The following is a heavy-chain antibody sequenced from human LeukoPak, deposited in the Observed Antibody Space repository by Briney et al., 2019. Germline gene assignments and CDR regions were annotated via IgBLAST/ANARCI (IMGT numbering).Heavy chain of an antibody. V-gene: IGHV4-39*01. J-gene: IGHJ4*02. CDR3: ARNYYDIGYFDY. Sequence: SETLSLTCTVSGGSISSSSYYWGWIRQPPGKGLEWIGNISYSGSTYYNPSLKSRVTVSVDTSKNQFSLKLSSVTAADTAVYYCARNYYDIGYFDYWGQGTLVTVSS. CDR1: GGSISSSSYY. D-gene: IGHD3-22*01. CDR2: ISYSGST.